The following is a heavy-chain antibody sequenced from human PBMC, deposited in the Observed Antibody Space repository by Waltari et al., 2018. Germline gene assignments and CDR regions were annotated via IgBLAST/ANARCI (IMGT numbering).Heavy chain of an antibody. D-gene: IGHD4-4*01. CDR1: GFIFNTFA. V-gene: IGHV3-21*01. CDR2: SSIRSTYI. CDR3: ARDEGRQYQGDFDY. J-gene: IGHJ4*02. Sequence: EVQLVESGGGLVKPGGSLRLSCAASGFIFNTFAMNWVTQVPGKGLEWVSSSSIRSTYIYYADSVKGRFNSSRDNPKISLFLQRHSQRADKTAEYYCARDEGRQYQGDFDYWVQGTLVSVSS.